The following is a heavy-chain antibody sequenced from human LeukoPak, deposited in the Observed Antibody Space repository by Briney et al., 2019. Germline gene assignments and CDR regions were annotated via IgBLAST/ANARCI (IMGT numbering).Heavy chain of an antibody. CDR3: ASGYTYYYYYMDV. J-gene: IGHJ6*03. V-gene: IGHV3-74*01. D-gene: IGHD5-12*01. Sequence: PGGSLRLSCAASGFTFSSYWMHWVRQAPGKGLVWVSRINSDGSSTSYADSVKGRFTISRDNAKNTLYLQMNSLRAEDTAVYYCASGYTYYYYYMDVWGKGTTVTVSS. CDR2: INSDGSST. CDR1: GFTFSSYW.